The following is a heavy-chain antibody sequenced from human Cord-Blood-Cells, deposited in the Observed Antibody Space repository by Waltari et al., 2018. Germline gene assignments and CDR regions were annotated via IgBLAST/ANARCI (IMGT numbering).Heavy chain of an antibody. Sequence: QVTLKESGPVLVKPTETLTLTCPVPGFPLSNHSMGVSWIRQPPGQALEWLVQLFSNDEKTYKTTLKSRLTLSKDTSKSQGVLTMTHMDPVDTATYYCARILRPYPWGDWYFDLWGRGTLVTVSS. CDR3: ARILRPYPWGDWYFDL. CDR2: LFSNDEK. CDR1: GFPLSNHSMG. J-gene: IGHJ2*01. D-gene: IGHD3-16*01. V-gene: IGHV2-26*01.